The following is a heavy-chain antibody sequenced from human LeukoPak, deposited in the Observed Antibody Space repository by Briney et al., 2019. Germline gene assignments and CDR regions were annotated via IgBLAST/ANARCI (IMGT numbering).Heavy chain of an antibody. CDR3: ARGMGGLTYYYDSSGYYY. CDR2: ISAYNGNT. J-gene: IGHJ4*02. D-gene: IGHD3-22*01. CDR1: GYTFTSYG. V-gene: IGHV1-18*01. Sequence: ASVKVSCKASGYTFTSYGISWVRQAPGQGLEWMGWISAYNGNTNYAQKLQGRVTMTTDTSTSTAYMELRSLGSDDTTVYYCARGMGGLTYYYDSSGYYYWGQGTLVTVSS.